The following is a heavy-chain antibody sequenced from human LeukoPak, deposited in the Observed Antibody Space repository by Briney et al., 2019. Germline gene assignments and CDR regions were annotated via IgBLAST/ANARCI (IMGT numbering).Heavy chain of an antibody. CDR2: IYHSGSA. V-gene: IGHV4-38-2*02. J-gene: IGHJ5*02. CDR3: ARDPRWLTPDCTSTSCYENYFDP. Sequence: SETLSLTCAVSGYSTSSGYQWAWIRQSPGKGLGWIGSIYHSGSAHYNPSLKSRVTISVETSKNQFSLKMYSVTAADTPVYYCARDPRWLTPDCTSTSCYENYFDPWGQGTLVTVSS. D-gene: IGHD2-2*01. CDR1: GYSTSSGYQ.